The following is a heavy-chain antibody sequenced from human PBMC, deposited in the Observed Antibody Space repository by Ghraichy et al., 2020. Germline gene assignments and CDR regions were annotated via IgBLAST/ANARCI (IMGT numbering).Heavy chain of an antibody. CDR1: GGSFSGYY. V-gene: IGHV4-34*01. J-gene: IGHJ6*03. Sequence: SYPLSLTCAVYGGSFSGYYWSWILQPPGKGLEWIGEINHSGSTNYNPSLKSQVTISVDTSKNQFSLKLSSVTAADTAVYYCARGLNYYYMYVWGKGTTVTVSS. CDR2: INHSGST. CDR3: ARGLNYYYMYV.